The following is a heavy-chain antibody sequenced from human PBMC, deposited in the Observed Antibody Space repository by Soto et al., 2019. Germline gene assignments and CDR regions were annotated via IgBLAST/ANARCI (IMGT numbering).Heavy chain of an antibody. J-gene: IGHJ6*02. Sequence: ASVKVSCKASGYTFTGYYMHWVRQAPGQGLEWMGWINPNSGGTNYAQKFQGWVTMTRDTSISTAYMELSRLRSDDTAVYYCARDLIPRITISGVVGGGMDVWGQGTTVTVSS. CDR2: INPNSGGT. CDR3: ARDLIPRITISGVVGGGMDV. D-gene: IGHD3-3*01. V-gene: IGHV1-2*04. CDR1: GYTFTGYY.